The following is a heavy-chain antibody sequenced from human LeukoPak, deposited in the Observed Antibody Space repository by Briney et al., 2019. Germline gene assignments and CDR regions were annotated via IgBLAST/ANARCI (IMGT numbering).Heavy chain of an antibody. V-gene: IGHV1-2*02. D-gene: IGHD2-15*01. J-gene: IGHJ4*02. CDR2: INPNSGGT. CDR1: GYTFTGYY. CDR3: ARVLGGYCSGGSCYGVRYYFDY. Sequence: ASVKVSCKASGYTFTGYYMHWVRQAPGQGLEWMGWINPNSGGTNYAQKFQGRVTMTRDTSISTAYMELSRLRSDDTAVYYCARVLGGYCSGGSCYGVRYYFDYWGQGTLVTVSS.